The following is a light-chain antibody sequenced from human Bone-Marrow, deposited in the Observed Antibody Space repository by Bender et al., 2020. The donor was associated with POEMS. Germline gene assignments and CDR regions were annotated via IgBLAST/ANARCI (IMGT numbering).Light chain of an antibody. CDR2: EGI. Sequence: QSALTQPASVSGSPGQSITIPCTGTSSDIGSYNLVSWYQHRPDKAPKLIIYEGIRRPSGISNRFSGSKSGNTASLTISGLQAEDEAVYSCCSYAGSDTVVFGGGTELTVL. V-gene: IGLV2-23*01. CDR3: CSYAGSDTVV. CDR1: SSDIGSYNL. J-gene: IGLJ2*01.